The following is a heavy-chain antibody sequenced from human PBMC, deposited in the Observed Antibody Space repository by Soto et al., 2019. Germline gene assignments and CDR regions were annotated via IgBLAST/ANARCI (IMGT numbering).Heavy chain of an antibody. J-gene: IGHJ1*01. CDR2: ISAYNGNT. V-gene: IGHV1-18*01. D-gene: IGHD3-10*01. CDR3: ARVGLLWFGELLPGAEYFQH. Sequence: ASVKVSCKASGYTFTSYGISWVRQAPGQGLEWMGWISAYNGNTNYAQKLQGRVTMTTDTSTSTAYMELRSLRSDDTAVYYCARVGLLWFGELLPGAEYFQHWGQGTL. CDR1: GYTFTSYG.